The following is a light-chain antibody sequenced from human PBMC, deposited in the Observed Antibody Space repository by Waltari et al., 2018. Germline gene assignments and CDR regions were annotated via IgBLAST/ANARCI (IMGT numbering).Light chain of an antibody. CDR1: QSINSW. V-gene: IGKV1-5*03. CDR3: QQYNNYPWT. Sequence: DIQMTQSPPTLSASVGDRVTITCRASQSINSWLAWYQQKPGKAPNLLIYNASSLESGVPSRFSGISSGTEFTLTISSLQPDDFATYYCQQYNNYPWTFGQGTKVEI. CDR2: NAS. J-gene: IGKJ1*01.